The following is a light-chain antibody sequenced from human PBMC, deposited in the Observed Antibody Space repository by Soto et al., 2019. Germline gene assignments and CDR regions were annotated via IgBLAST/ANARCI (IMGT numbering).Light chain of an antibody. CDR2: GAS. Sequence: EVVLTQSPGTLSLSPGERATLSCRASETVTSDYLAWYQQKPGQAPRLLFYGASRRATCIPDRFSGSVSGTDFPLIISILEPEDVVVYYCHQYGSTPWTFGQGTKVEIK. CDR1: ETVTSDY. CDR3: HQYGSTPWT. V-gene: IGKV3-20*01. J-gene: IGKJ1*01.